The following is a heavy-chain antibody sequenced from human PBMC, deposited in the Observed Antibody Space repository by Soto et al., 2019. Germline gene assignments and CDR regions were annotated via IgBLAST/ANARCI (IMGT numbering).Heavy chain of an antibody. D-gene: IGHD3-3*01. Sequence: SETLSLTCTVSGGSTSSGDYYWSWIRQPPGKGLEWIGYIYYSGSTYYNPSLKSRVTISVDTSKNQFSLKLSSVTAADTAVYYCARVRTQYYDFWSGYYPKGWFDPWGQGTLVTVSS. V-gene: IGHV4-30-4*01. CDR3: ARVRTQYYDFWSGYYPKGWFDP. J-gene: IGHJ5*02. CDR2: IYYSGST. CDR1: GGSTSSGDYY.